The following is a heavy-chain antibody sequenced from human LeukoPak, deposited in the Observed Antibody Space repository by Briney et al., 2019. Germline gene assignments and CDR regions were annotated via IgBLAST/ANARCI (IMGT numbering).Heavy chain of an antibody. Sequence: GGSLRLSCAASGFTFSSSAMTWVRQAPGKGLEWVSGISGRGESTYYADSVKGRFTISRDNSKNTLYLQMNSLRAEDTAVYYCARDNGSSGYSSEYFQHWGQGTLVTVSS. J-gene: IGHJ1*01. CDR2: ISGRGEST. V-gene: IGHV3-23*01. CDR1: GFTFSSSA. CDR3: ARDNGSSGYSSEYFQH. D-gene: IGHD3-22*01.